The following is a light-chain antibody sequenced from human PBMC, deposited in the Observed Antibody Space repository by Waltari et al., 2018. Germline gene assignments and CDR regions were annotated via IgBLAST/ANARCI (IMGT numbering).Light chain of an antibody. Sequence: QPALTQSPSASASLGASVKLTCPLSSGHSSYAIAWHQQQQGKAPRYLMRLNSDGSHTKGDGIPDRFSGSSSGAERYLTISNLQSEDEADYYCQTWDTGIVLFGGGTRLTVL. J-gene: IGLJ2*01. CDR2: LNSDGSH. CDR3: QTWDTGIVL. V-gene: IGLV4-69*01. CDR1: SGHSSYA.